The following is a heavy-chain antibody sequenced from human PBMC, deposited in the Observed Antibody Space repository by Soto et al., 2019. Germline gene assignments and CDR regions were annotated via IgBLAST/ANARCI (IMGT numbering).Heavy chain of an antibody. Sequence: ASVKVSCKASGYTFTGFDMHWVRQAPGQGLEWMGCINPKSGGTKYAQKFQGRVTVTRDTSITTAYMELSGLTSDDTAVYYCAVINTGWGQGTLVTVSS. CDR2: INPKSGGT. V-gene: IGHV1-2*02. CDR3: AVINTG. CDR1: GYTFTGFD. J-gene: IGHJ4*02. D-gene: IGHD3-22*01.